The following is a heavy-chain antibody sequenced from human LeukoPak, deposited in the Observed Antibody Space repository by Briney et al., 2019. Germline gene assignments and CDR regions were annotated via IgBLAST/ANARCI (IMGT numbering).Heavy chain of an antibody. CDR3: ASLPTIFGVVPWCDP. V-gene: IGHV3-21*01. CDR1: GFTFSSYS. Sequence: PVGSLRLSCAASGFTFSSYSMNWVRQAPGKGLEWVSSISSSSSYIYYADSLKGRFTISRDNAKTSLYLQMNSLRAEETAVYYCASLPTIFGVVPWCDPWGQGTLVTVSS. CDR2: ISSSSSYI. J-gene: IGHJ5*02. D-gene: IGHD3-3*01.